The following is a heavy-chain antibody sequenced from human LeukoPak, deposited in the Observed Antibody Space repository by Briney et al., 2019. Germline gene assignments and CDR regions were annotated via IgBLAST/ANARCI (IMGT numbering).Heavy chain of an antibody. J-gene: IGHJ4*02. CDR2: INPNSGGT. D-gene: IGHD3-3*02. Sequence: ASVKVSCKASGYTFTGYYMHWVRQAPGQGLEWMGWINPNSGGTNYAQKFQGRVTMTRDTSISTAYMELSRLRSDDTAVYYCARDPHFWSGYLTKYDYWGQGTLVTVSS. CDR3: ARDPHFWSGYLTKYDY. V-gene: IGHV1-2*02. CDR1: GYTFTGYY.